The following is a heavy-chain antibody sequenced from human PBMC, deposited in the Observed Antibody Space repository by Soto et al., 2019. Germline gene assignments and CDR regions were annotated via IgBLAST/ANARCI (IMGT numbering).Heavy chain of an antibody. CDR2: ISWNSGSI. Sequence: EVQLVESGGGLVRPGGSLRLSCAASGFTFDDYAMHWVRQAPGKGLEWVSGISWNSGSIGNADSVKGRFTISRDNAKNSLSLQMDSLRAEDTALYYCAKDSTRSAAGWFDPGGQGTLVTVSS. CDR1: GFTFDDYA. D-gene: IGHD6-13*01. V-gene: IGHV3-9*01. CDR3: AKDSTRSAAGWFDP. J-gene: IGHJ5*02.